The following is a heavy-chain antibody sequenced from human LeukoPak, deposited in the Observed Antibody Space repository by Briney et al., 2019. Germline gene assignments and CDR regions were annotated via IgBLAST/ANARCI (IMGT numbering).Heavy chain of an antibody. V-gene: IGHV3-74*01. J-gene: IGHJ3*02. D-gene: IGHD4-23*01. Sequence: GGSLRLSCAASGFILSSYWMHWVRQAPGKGLEWVSRMNWDGSSTSSADSVKGRFSISRDIAKNTLYLQMNRLRVEDTAVYYCVTLTSAVGEHAFDIWGQGTLVTVSS. CDR3: VTLTSAVGEHAFDI. CDR2: MNWDGSST. CDR1: GFILSSYW.